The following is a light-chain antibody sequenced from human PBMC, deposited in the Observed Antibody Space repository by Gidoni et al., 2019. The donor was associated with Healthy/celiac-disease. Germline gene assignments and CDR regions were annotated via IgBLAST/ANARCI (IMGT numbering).Light chain of an antibody. J-gene: IGKJ5*01. CDR2: AAS. CDR3: QQLNSYPIT. Sequence: DIQLTQSPSFLSTSVGDRVTITCRASQVISSYLAWYQQKPGKAPKLLIYAASTLQSGVPSRFSGSGSGTEFTLTISSLQPEDFATYYCQQLNSYPITFGQGTRLEIK. V-gene: IGKV1-9*01. CDR1: QVISSY.